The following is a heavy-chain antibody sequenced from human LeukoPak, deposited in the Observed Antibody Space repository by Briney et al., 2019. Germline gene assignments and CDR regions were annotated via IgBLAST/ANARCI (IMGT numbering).Heavy chain of an antibody. CDR2: INSNSGGT. D-gene: IGHD3-3*01. CDR3: ARENTIFGVDY. V-gene: IGHV1-2*06. Sequence: GAPVKVSCKASGYTLTGYYMHWVRQAPGQGHEWMGRINSNSGGTNYAQKFQGTVTMTRDTSISTAYMELSSLISDDTAVYYCARENTIFGVDYWGQGTLVTVSS. J-gene: IGHJ4*02. CDR1: GYTLTGYY.